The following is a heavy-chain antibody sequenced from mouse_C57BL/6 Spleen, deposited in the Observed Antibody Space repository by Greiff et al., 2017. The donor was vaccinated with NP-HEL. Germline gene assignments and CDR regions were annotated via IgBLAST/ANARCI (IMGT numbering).Heavy chain of an antibody. J-gene: IGHJ4*01. CDR1: GFTFSSYG. CDR2: ISSGGSYT. D-gene: IGHD1-1*01. Sequence: EVKLVESGGDLVKPGGSLKLSCAASGFTFSSYGMSWVRQTPDKRLEWVATISSGGSYTYYPDSVKGRFTISRDNAKNTLYLQMSSLKSEDTAMYYCARLTPLYAMDYWGQGTSVTVSS. V-gene: IGHV5-6*02. CDR3: ARLTPLYAMDY.